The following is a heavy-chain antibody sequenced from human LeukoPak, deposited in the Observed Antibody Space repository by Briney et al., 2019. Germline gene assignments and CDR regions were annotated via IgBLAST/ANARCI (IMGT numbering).Heavy chain of an antibody. D-gene: IGHD3-10*01. V-gene: IGHV4-38-2*02. J-gene: IGHJ6*04. CDR3: ARDSEDELLWFGAYGMDV. Sequence: PSETLSLTCAVSGYSISSGYYWGWIRQPPGKGLEWIGSIYHSGSTYYNPSLKSRVTISVDTSKNQFSLKLSSVTAADTAVYYCARDSEDELLWFGAYGMDVWGKGTTVTVSS. CDR1: GYSISSGYY. CDR2: IYHSGST.